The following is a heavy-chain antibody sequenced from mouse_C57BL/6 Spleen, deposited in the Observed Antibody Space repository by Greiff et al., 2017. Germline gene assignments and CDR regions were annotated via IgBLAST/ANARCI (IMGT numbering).Heavy chain of an antibody. J-gene: IGHJ3*01. D-gene: IGHD2-4*01. CDR2: IDPETGGT. Sequence: VQLVESGAELARPGASVTLSCKASGYTFTDYEMHWVKQTPVHGLEWIGAIDPETGGTAYNQKFKGKAILTADKSSSTAYMELRSLTSEDSAVYYCTRGNDYTWFAYWGQGTLVTVSA. V-gene: IGHV1-15*01. CDR3: TRGNDYTWFAY. CDR1: GYTFTDYE.